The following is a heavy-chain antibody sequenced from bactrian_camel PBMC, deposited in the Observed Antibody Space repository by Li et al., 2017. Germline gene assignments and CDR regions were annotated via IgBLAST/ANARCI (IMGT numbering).Heavy chain of an antibody. CDR2: IDSDGTT. CDR3: AQEFSPLRGGRWSAEAA. V-gene: IGHV3S1*01. CDR1: GNNCCMFC. Sequence: HVQLVESGGGSAPAGGSLTLSCAASGNNCCMFCMGWVRVGIRNEREGVARIDSDGTTRYADAVAGRFTISKDNANNVLYLHMNNLKPEDTAMYHCAQEFSPLRGGRWSAEAARGPGTQVTVS. J-gene: IGHJ4*01. D-gene: IGHD2*01.